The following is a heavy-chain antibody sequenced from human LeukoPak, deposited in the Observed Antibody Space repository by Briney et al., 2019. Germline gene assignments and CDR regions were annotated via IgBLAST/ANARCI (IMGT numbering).Heavy chain of an antibody. CDR2: INHSGST. CDR3: ARGRGLGPSYYYYGMDV. Sequence: SETLSLTCAVHGGSFSGYYWSWIRQPPWKGLEWIGEINHSGSTNYNPSLKSRVTISVDTSKNQFSLKLSSVTAADTAVYYCARGRGLGPSYYYYGMDVWGQGTTVTVSS. V-gene: IGHV4-34*01. D-gene: IGHD3/OR15-3a*01. J-gene: IGHJ6*02. CDR1: GGSFSGYY.